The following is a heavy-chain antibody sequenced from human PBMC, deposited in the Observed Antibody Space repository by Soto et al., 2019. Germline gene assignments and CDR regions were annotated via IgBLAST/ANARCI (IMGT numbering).Heavy chain of an antibody. V-gene: IGHV1-69*13. Sequence: SVKVSCKASGGTFSSYAISWVRQAPGQGLEWMGGIIPIFGTANYAQKFQGRVTITADESTSTAYMELSSLRSEDTAVYYCARAGSPRVTAYYFDYWGQGTMVTVSS. CDR2: IIPIFGTA. D-gene: IGHD4-17*01. CDR3: ARAGSPRVTAYYFDY. J-gene: IGHJ4*02. CDR1: GGTFSSYA.